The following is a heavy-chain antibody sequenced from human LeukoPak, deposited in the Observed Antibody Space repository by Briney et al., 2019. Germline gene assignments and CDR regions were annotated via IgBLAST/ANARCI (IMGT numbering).Heavy chain of an antibody. CDR1: GGSISSYY. V-gene: IGHV4-59*08. CDR2: IYYSGST. J-gene: IGHJ4*02. D-gene: IGHD4-17*01. Sequence: SETLSLTCTVSGGSISSYYWSWIRQPPGKGLEWIGYIYYSGSTNYNPSLKSRVTISVDTSKNQFSLKLSSVTAADTAVYYCARLGRLNQRYADTKDYWGQGTLVTVSS. CDR3: ARLGRLNQRYADTKDY.